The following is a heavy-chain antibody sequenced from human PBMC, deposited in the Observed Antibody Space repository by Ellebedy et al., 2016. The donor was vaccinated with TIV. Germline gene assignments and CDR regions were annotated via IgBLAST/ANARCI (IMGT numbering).Heavy chain of an antibody. J-gene: IGHJ5*02. CDR1: GYTFTSYA. D-gene: IGHD3-10*01. V-gene: IGHV1-3*01. CDR2: INAGNGNT. Sequence: ASVKVSXXASGYTFTSYAMHWVRQAPGQRLEWMGWINAGNGNTKYSQKFQGRVTITRDTSASTAYMELSSLRSEDTAVYYCARGGGSGSYRGFDPWGQGTLVTVSS. CDR3: ARGGGSGSYRGFDP.